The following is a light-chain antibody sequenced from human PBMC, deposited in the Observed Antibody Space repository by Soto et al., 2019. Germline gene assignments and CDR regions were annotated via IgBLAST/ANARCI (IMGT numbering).Light chain of an antibody. CDR3: QQRSNWPPYT. J-gene: IGKJ2*01. Sequence: EIVLTQSPATLSLSPGERATLSCRASQSVSSYLAWYQQKPGQAPRLLVYDASNRATGSPARFSGSGSGTDFTLTISSLEPEDFAVYYCQQRSNWPPYTFGQGTKLDIK. V-gene: IGKV3-11*01. CDR2: DAS. CDR1: QSVSSY.